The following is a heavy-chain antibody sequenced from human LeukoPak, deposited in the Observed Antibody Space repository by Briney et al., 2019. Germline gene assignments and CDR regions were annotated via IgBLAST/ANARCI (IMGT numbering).Heavy chain of an antibody. V-gene: IGHV1-69*04. J-gene: IGHJ5*02. D-gene: IGHD2-2*01. Sequence: SVKVSCKASGGTFSSYAISWVRQAPGQGLEWMGRIIPILGIANYAQKFQGRVTITADKSTSTAYMELSSLGSEDTAVYYCASAPSTSWDLNWFDPWGQGTLVTVSS. CDR1: GGTFSSYA. CDR2: IIPILGIA. CDR3: ASAPSTSWDLNWFDP.